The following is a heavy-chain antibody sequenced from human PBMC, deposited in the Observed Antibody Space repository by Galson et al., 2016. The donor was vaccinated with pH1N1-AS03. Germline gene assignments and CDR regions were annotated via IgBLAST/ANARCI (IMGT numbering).Heavy chain of an antibody. V-gene: IGHV5-51*01. CDR2: IYPADSST. Sequence: QSGAEVKKPGESLKISCKVSGYTFSNHWIGWVRQMPGKGLEWMGIIYPADSSTTYSPSFHGQVTISAAQSISTAYLQWSSLRASDTAMYFCARQQDGRGSGLEWLFWYGMDVWGQGTTVIVSS. J-gene: IGHJ6*02. CDR3: ARQQDGRGSGLEWLFWYGMDV. D-gene: IGHD3-3*01. CDR1: GYTFSNHW.